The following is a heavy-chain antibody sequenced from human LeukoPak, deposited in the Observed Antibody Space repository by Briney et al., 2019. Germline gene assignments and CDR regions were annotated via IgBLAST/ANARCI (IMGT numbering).Heavy chain of an antibody. CDR1: GGSISSYY. D-gene: IGHD3-3*01. J-gene: IGHJ4*02. V-gene: IGHV4-59*01. CDR2: IYYSGST. CDR3: ARGRVDFWSGYYSSTVFDY. Sequence: PETLSLTCTVSGGSISSYYWSWIRQPPGKGLEWIGYIYYSGSTNYNPSLKSRVTISVDTSKNQFSLKLSSVTAADTAVYYCARGRVDFWSGYYSSTVFDYWGQGTLVTVSS.